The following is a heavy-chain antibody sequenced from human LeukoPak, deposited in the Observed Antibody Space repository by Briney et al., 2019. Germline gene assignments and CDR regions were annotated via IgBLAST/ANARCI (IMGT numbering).Heavy chain of an antibody. Sequence: SETLSLTCTVSGGSISSSSYYWGWIRQPPGKGLEWIGSIYYIGSTYYNPSLKSRVTISVDTSKNQFSLKLGSVTAADTAVYYCARLHIVVVPAALYYFDYWGQGTLVTVSS. CDR2: IYYIGST. CDR1: GGSISSSSYY. J-gene: IGHJ4*02. D-gene: IGHD2-2*01. V-gene: IGHV4-39*01. CDR3: ARLHIVVVPAALYYFDY.